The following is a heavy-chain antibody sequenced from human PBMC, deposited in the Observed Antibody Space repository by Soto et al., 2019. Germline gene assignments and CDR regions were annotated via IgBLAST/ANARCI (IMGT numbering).Heavy chain of an antibody. D-gene: IGHD3-16*02. CDR2: INPNSGGT. CDR1: GYTFTGYY. J-gene: IGHJ4*02. Sequence: AVEVSCKASGYTFTGYYMHWVRQAHGQGLEWMGWINPNSGGTNYAQNFQGWVTMTRDTSISTAYMELSRLRSDDTAVYYCARADRAIYDYIWGSYLFDYWGQGTLVTVSS. V-gene: IGHV1-2*04. CDR3: ARADRAIYDYIWGSYLFDY.